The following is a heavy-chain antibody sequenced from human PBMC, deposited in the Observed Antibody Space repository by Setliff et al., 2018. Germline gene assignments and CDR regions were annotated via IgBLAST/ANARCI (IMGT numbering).Heavy chain of an antibody. J-gene: IGHJ3*02. CDR2: ISHSGST. CDR3: ARHIWGAKMQLPHDVFDI. V-gene: IGHV4-38-2*01. CDR1: GYSINSDCF. Sequence: PSETLSLTCAVSGYSINSDCFWGWIRQPPGRGLEWIGTISHSGSTSYNSSLKSRVTISVDMSKNHLSLKLSSVTAADTAVYYCARHIWGAKMQLPHDVFDIWGQGTMVTVSS. D-gene: IGHD2-2*01.